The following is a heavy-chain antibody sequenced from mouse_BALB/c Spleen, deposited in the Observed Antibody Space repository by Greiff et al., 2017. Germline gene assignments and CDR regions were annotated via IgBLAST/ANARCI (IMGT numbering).Heavy chain of an antibody. Sequence: EVQRVESGGGLVQPGGSRKLSCAASGFTFSSFGMHWVRQAPEKGLEWVAYISSGSSTIYYADTVKGRFTISRDNPKNTLFLQMTSLRSEDTAMYYCARWVKEGYAMDYWGQGTSVTVSS. CDR1: GFTFSSFG. CDR3: ARWVKEGYAMDY. D-gene: IGHD2-2*01. J-gene: IGHJ4*01. V-gene: IGHV5-17*02. CDR2: ISSGSSTI.